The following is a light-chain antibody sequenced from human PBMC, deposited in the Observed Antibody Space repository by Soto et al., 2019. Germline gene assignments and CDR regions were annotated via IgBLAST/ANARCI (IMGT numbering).Light chain of an antibody. CDR2: GAS. J-gene: IGKJ4*01. CDR3: QQYNNWPPLT. V-gene: IGKV3-15*01. Sequence: EIVMTQSPATLSVSPGERATLSCRASQSVSSNLAWYQQKPGQAPRLLIYGASTRATGIPARFSGSGSGTEFTLTISSLHSEAFAVYYCQQYNNWPPLTFDGGNKVEIK. CDR1: QSVSSN.